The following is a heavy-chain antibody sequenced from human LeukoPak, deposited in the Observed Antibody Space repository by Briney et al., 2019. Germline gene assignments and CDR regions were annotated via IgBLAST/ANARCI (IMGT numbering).Heavy chain of an antibody. CDR2: IYPGDSDT. CDR3: ARQFCSGGSCYSVYDY. J-gene: IGHJ4*02. V-gene: IGHV5-51*01. CDR1: GYSFTGYW. Sequence: GESLKISCKGSGYSFTGYWIGWVRQMPGKGLEWMGIIYPGDSDTRYSPSFQGQVTISADKSISTAYLQWSSLKASDTAMYYRARQFCSGGSCYSVYDYWGQGTLVTVSS. D-gene: IGHD2-15*01.